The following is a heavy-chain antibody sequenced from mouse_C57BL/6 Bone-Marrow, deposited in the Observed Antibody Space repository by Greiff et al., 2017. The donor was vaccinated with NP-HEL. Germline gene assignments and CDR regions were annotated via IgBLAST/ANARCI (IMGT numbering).Heavy chain of an antibody. D-gene: IGHD4-1*01. CDR1: GFTFSDFY. Sequence: EVQGVESGGGLVQSGRSLRLSCATSGFTFSDFYMEWVRQAPGKGLEWIAASRNKANDYTTEYSASVKGRFIVSRDTSQSILYLQMNALRAEDTAIYYCARDAPGAYYAMDYWGQGTSVTVSS. CDR3: ARDAPGAYYAMDY. CDR2: SRNKANDYTT. V-gene: IGHV7-1*01. J-gene: IGHJ4*01.